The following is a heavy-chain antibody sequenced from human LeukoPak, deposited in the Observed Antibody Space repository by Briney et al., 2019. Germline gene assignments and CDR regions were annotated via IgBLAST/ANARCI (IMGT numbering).Heavy chain of an antibody. V-gene: IGHV1-69*13. CDR2: IIPIFGTA. CDR1: GGTFSSYA. J-gene: IGHJ4*02. Sequence: GASVKVSCKASGGTFSSYAISWVRQAPGQGLEWMGGIIPIFGTANYAQKFQGRVTITADESTSTAYMELSSLRSEDTAVYYCVRTYYDFWSGYYDPHYFDYWGQGTLVTVSS. D-gene: IGHD3-3*01. CDR3: VRTYYDFWSGYYDPHYFDY.